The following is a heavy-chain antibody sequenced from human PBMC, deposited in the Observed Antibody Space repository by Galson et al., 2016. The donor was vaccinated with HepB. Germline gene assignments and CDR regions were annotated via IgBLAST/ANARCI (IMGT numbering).Heavy chain of an antibody. J-gene: IGHJ4*02. Sequence: SVKVSCKASGYTFTSYYMHWVRQAPGQGLEWMGIINPSGGSTSYAQKFQGRVTMTRVTSTSTVYMELSSLRSEDTAVYYCASCSGGSCYSVDYWGQGTLVTVSS. CDR3: ASCSGGSCYSVDY. CDR1: GYTFTSYY. CDR2: INPSGGST. D-gene: IGHD2-15*01. V-gene: IGHV1-46*01.